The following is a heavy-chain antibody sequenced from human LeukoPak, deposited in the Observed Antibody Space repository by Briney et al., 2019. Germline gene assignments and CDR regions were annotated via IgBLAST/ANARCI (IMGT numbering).Heavy chain of an antibody. CDR1: GFTFSSYG. CDR3: AKDFPREGYALDHDAFDI. CDR2: ISYDGSNK. D-gene: IGHD5-24*01. Sequence: GRSLRLSCAASGFTFSSYGMHWVRQAPGKGLEWVAVISYDGSNKYYADSVKGRFTTSRDNSKNPLYLQMNSLGAEDTAVYYCAKDFPREGYALDHDAFDIWGQGTMVTVSS. V-gene: IGHV3-30*18. J-gene: IGHJ3*02.